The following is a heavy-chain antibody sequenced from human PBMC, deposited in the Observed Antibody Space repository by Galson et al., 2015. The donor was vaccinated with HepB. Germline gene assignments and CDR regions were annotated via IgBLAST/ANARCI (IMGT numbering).Heavy chain of an antibody. CDR1: GVTFRKSW. Sequence: SLRLSCAASGVTFRKSWMSWVRQAPGKGLEWVGNIKEDGSETYFVDSVKGRFTMSRDNARSSLYLQMNSLRVEDTAVYYCARAKGKDYGDYAYDYWGQGVVATVSS. V-gene: IGHV3-7*01. J-gene: IGHJ4*02. CDR2: IKEDGSET. CDR3: ARAKGKDYGDYAYDY. D-gene: IGHD4-17*01.